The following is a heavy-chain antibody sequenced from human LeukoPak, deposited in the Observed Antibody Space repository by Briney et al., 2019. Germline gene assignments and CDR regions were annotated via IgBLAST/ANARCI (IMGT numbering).Heavy chain of an antibody. CDR3: ARGGSAYSSSRSTFDY. D-gene: IGHD6-13*01. Sequence: GGSLRLFCSAAGVTISSYWMHWGLRDLGEKLLWVSRINSDGSSTSYADSVKGRFAISRDNAKNTLYLQVNSLRAEDTAVYYCARGGSAYSSSRSTFDYWGPGALVTVSA. J-gene: IGHJ4*02. CDR1: GVTISSYW. V-gene: IGHV3-74*01. CDR2: INSDGSST.